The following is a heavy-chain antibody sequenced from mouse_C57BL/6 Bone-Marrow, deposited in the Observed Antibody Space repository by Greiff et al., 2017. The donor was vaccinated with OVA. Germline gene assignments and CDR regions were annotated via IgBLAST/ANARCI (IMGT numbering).Heavy chain of an antibody. CDR3: ARDDHYYGSPFAY. V-gene: IGHV5-17*01. CDR1: GFTFSDYG. J-gene: IGHJ3*01. CDR2: ISSGSSTI. Sequence: EVKLVESGGGLVKPGGSLKLSCAASGFTFSDYGMHWVRQAPEKGLEWVAYISSGSSTIYYADTVKGRFTISRDNAKNTLFLQMTSLRSEDTAMYYCARDDHYYGSPFAYWGQGTLVTVSA. D-gene: IGHD1-1*01.